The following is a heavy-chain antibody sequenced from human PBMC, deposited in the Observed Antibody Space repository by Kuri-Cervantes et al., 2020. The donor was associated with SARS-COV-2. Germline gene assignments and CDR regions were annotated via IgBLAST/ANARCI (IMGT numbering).Heavy chain of an antibody. J-gene: IGHJ4*02. CDR2: ISYDGSNK. CDR3: ADIAVRNY. Sequence: GGSLRLSCAASGFTFSSYAMHWVRQAPGKGLEWVAVISYDGSNKYYADSVKGRFTISRDNSKNTLYLQMNSLRAEETAVYYCADIAVRNYWGQGTLVTVSS. V-gene: IGHV3-30*07. D-gene: IGHD6-19*01. CDR1: GFTFSSYA.